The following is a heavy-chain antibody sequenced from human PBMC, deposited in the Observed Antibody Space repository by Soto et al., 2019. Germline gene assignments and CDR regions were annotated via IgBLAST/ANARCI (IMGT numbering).Heavy chain of an antibody. Sequence: QKYLVESGGGVVQPGGSLRLSCVASGSIFSGYGMHWVRQAPGKGLEWVAGIWYDGSNKYYADSVKGRFTISRDNSKKMLYLQMDSLRAEDTAVYYCARDGIGGTVFRGFCDYWGQGTLVTVSS. D-gene: IGHD1-7*01. V-gene: IGHV3-33*01. J-gene: IGHJ4*02. CDR1: GSIFSGYG. CDR2: IWYDGSNK. CDR3: ARDGIGGTVFRGFCDY.